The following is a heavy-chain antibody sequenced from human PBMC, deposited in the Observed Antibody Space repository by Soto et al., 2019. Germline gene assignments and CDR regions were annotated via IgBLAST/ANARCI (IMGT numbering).Heavy chain of an antibody. V-gene: IGHV1-46*01. CDR1: GYTLTSYY. J-gene: IGHJ6*02. CDR2: INPSGGIT. D-gene: IGHD2-2*01. CDR3: ARGISTTRYYYYYGMDV. Sequence: ASVKVSCKASGYTLTSYYLHWVRQAPGQGPEWMGIINPSGGITNDAQKFQDRVTMTSDTSTSTVYMELSSLRSEDTAVYYCARGISTTRYYYYYGMDVWGQGTTVTVSS.